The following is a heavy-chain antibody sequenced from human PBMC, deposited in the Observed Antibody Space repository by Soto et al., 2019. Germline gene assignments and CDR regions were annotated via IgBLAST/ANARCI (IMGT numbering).Heavy chain of an antibody. CDR2: IQYSGRP. J-gene: IGHJ4*02. V-gene: IGHV4-61*01. CDR1: GESVTSGSYF. Sequence: SETLSLTCPVSGESVTSGSYFWSWIRQPPGKGLEWIGNIQYSGRPDYNPSLQSRVTFSIDTSQNQFSLNLISVTAANTAFYYWARPESYGRWATGFWGQGILVTVSS. CDR3: ARPESYGRWATGF. D-gene: IGHD5-18*01.